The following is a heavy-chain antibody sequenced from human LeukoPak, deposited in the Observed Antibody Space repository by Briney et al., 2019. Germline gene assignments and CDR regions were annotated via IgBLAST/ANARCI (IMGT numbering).Heavy chain of an antibody. CDR2: IIPIFGTA. J-gene: IGHJ4*02. CDR1: GGTFSSYA. CDR3: AREIGGWSSRDYYFDY. D-gene: IGHD6-13*01. Sequence: ASMKVSCKASGGTFSSYAISWVRQAPGQGLEWMGGIIPIFGTANYAQKFQGRVTITTDESTSTAYMELSSLRSEDTAVYYCAREIGGWSSRDYYFDYWGQGTLVTVSS. V-gene: IGHV1-69*05.